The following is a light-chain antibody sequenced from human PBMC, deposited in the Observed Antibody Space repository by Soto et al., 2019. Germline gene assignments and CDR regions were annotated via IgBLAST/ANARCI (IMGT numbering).Light chain of an antibody. Sequence: EIVMTQSPDTLSVSPGESATLSCRARQSISNILAWYQQKPGQAPRLLIYGASTRTTGIPARFSGSGSGTEFTLTISSLQSEDFAVYYCQQYNNWPYTFAQGTKLEIK. CDR1: QSISNI. J-gene: IGKJ2*01. CDR3: QQYNNWPYT. V-gene: IGKV3-15*01. CDR2: GAS.